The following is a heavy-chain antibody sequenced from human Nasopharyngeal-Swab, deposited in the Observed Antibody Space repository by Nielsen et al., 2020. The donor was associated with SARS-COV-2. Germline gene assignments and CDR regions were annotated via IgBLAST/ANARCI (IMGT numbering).Heavy chain of an antibody. CDR2: VMLKFDTA. J-gene: IGHJ5*02. D-gene: IGHD4-17*01. CDR1: GGSFRHHG. Sequence: SVQVSCKTSGGSFRHHGISRVRQAPGQGLEWTGGVMLKFDTANYAQKSQDRVTITADESTSTVYLELISLTSDDTAVYYCARDSDYGDYIGWFDPWGQGALVTVSS. CDR3: ARDSDYGDYIGWFDP. V-gene: IGHV1-69*13.